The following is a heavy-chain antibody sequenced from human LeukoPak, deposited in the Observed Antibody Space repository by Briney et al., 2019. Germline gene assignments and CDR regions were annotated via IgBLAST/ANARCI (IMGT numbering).Heavy chain of an antibody. CDR2: IYSSGSA. V-gene: IGHV4-39*02. J-gene: IGHJ6*02. CDR1: GGSINSNNYY. CDR3: ARENYYGMDV. Sequence: KSSETLSLTCTVSGGSINSNNYYWGWIRQPPGKGLEWIGSIYSSGSAYYNPSLKSRVTISVDTSKNQFSLRLSSVTAADTAVYYCARENYYGMDVWGQGTTVTVSS.